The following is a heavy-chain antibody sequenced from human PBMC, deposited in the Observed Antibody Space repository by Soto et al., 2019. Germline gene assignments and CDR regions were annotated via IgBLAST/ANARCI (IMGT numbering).Heavy chain of an antibody. J-gene: IGHJ6*03. Sequence: PSEALSLICTVSGGSISSYYWIWIRQPPGKGVEWIRYIYYSGSTNYNPSLKSRVTISVDTSKNQFSLKLSSVTAADTAVYYCASNGAREGVFYYYYYMDVSGKGTTVTVSS. CDR3: ASNGAREGVFYYYYYMDV. CDR1: GGSISSYY. V-gene: IGHV4-59*01. D-gene: IGHD1-26*01. CDR2: IYYSGST.